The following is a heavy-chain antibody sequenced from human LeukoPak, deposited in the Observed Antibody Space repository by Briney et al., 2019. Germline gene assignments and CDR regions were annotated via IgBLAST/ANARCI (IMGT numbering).Heavy chain of an antibody. V-gene: IGHV4-59*08. CDR1: GGSISSYY. J-gene: IGHJ6*02. CDR3: ARLTTSSYYYYGMDV. CDR2: IYYSGST. Sequence: PSETLSLTCTVSGGSISSYYWSWIRQPPGKGLEWIGYIYYSGSTNHNPSLKSRVTISVDTSKNQFSLKLSSVTAADTAVYYCARLTTSSYYYYGMDVWGQGTTVTVSS. D-gene: IGHD4-11*01.